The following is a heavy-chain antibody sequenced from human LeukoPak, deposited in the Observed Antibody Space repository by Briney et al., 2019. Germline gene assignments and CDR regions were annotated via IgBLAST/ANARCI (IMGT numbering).Heavy chain of an antibody. CDR3: AGRPGTYSSGWYPLGC. CDR2: IYYSGST. V-gene: IGHV4-61*01. J-gene: IGHJ4*02. CDR1: GASVSSGSYY. D-gene: IGHD6-19*01. Sequence: PSETLSLTCNVSGASVSSGSYYWSWIRQPPGKGLEWIGYIYYSGSTNYNPSLKSRVTISVDTSKNQFSLKLSSVTAADTAVYYCAGRPGTYSSGWYPLGCWGQGTLVTVSS.